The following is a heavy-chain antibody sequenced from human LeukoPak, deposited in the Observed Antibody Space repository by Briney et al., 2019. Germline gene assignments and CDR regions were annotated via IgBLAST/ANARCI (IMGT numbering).Heavy chain of an antibody. Sequence: ASVKVSCKASGYNFIGYGITWVRQAPGQGLEWMGRISGYNGNTKYAKKFQGRVTMTRDTSTNTAYMELRSLRYDDTGVYYCARCSGGSCYPDAFDIWGQGTMVTVSS. CDR1: GYNFIGYG. J-gene: IGHJ3*02. V-gene: IGHV1-18*01. CDR3: ARCSGGSCYPDAFDI. D-gene: IGHD2-15*01. CDR2: ISGYNGNT.